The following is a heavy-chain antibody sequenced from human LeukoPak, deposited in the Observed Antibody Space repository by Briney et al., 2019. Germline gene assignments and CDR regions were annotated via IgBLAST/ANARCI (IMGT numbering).Heavy chain of an antibody. J-gene: IGHJ4*02. V-gene: IGHV3-21*01. D-gene: IGHD3-10*01. CDR1: GFPFSSYS. CDR2: ISTRIDYM. CDR3: AREFGGSASGAGY. Sequence: GGSLRLSCAASGFPFSSYSMNWVRRAPGRGLEWVSSISTRIDYMYYADSVKGRFTISRDNAKNSLYLQMNSLRAEDTAVYYCAREFGGSASGAGYWGQGTLVTVSS.